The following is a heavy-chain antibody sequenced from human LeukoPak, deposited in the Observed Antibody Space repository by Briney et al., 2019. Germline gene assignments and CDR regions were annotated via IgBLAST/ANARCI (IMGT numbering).Heavy chain of an antibody. D-gene: IGHD2-2*01. J-gene: IGHJ5*02. CDR3: ARGLLGYCSSTSCWTNWFDP. V-gene: IGHV1-8*01. CDR1: GYTFTSYD. Sequence: ASVKVSCKASGYTFTSYDINWVRQATGQGLEWMGWMNPNSGNTGYAQKFQGRVTMTRNTSISTAYVELSSLRSEDTAVYYCARGLLGYCSSTSCWTNWFDPWGQGTLVTVSS. CDR2: MNPNSGNT.